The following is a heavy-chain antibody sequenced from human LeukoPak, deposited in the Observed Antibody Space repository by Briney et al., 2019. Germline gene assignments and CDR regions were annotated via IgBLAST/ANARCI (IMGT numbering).Heavy chain of an antibody. J-gene: IGHJ4*02. V-gene: IGHV3-74*01. CDR2: ISSDGSST. CDR1: GFTLSSFW. D-gene: IGHD3-16*01. Sequence: GGSLRLSCAASGFTLSSFWMHWVRQAPGKGLEWVSRISSDGSSTNYADSVKGRFAISRDVAKNTLFLQINSLRAEDTAVYFCAAAGRGSLDYWGQGTLVTVSS. CDR3: AAAGRGSLDY.